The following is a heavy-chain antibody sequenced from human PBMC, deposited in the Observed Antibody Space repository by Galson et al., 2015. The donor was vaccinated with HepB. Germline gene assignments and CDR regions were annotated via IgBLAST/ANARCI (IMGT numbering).Heavy chain of an antibody. Sequence: SLRLSCAASGFTISSHSMNWVRQAPGEGLEWISYISSSSNTIYYADSVKGRFTISRDNAKNSLYLQMNSLRDEDTAVYYCARCKSGSGWSHYYYYGMDVWGQGTTVTVSS. CDR3: ARCKSGSGWSHYYYYGMDV. V-gene: IGHV3-48*02. CDR2: ISSSSNTI. CDR1: GFTISSHS. D-gene: IGHD6-19*01. J-gene: IGHJ6*02.